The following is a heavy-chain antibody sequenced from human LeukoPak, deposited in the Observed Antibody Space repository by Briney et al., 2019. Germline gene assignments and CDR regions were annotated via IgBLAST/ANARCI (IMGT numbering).Heavy chain of an antibody. Sequence: SETLSLTCTVSGGSISSYYGSWIRQPPGKGLEWSGYIYYSGSTNYNPSLQSRVTISVDTSKNQFSLELSSVTAADTAVYYCERAPYYYYYMDVWGKGTTVTVSS. CDR2: IYYSGST. J-gene: IGHJ6*03. V-gene: IGHV4-59*01. CDR3: ERAPYYYYYMDV. CDR1: GGSISSYY.